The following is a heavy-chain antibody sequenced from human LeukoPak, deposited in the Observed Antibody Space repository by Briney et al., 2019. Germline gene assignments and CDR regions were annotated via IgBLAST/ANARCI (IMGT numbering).Heavy chain of an antibody. Sequence: SETPSLTCTVSGGSISSYYWSWIRQPPGKGLEWIGYIYYSGSTNYNPSLKSRVTISVDASKNQFSLKLSSVTAADTAVYYCATCSSTSCYGFAFDYWGQGTLVTVSS. D-gene: IGHD2-2*01. CDR1: GGSISSYY. V-gene: IGHV4-59*01. CDR2: IYYSGST. CDR3: ATCSSTSCYGFAFDY. J-gene: IGHJ4*02.